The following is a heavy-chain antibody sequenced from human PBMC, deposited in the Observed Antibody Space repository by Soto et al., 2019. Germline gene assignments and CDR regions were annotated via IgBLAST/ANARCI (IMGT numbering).Heavy chain of an antibody. J-gene: IGHJ6*03. D-gene: IGHD6-25*01. CDR3: AREAASDPSFYYHYMDV. CDR2: MNPNTGNT. V-gene: IGHV1-8*01. CDR1: GYTFTNYN. Sequence: QEQLVQSGAEVKKPAAPVKVSCKASGYTFTNYNINWVRQATGQGLERMGWMNPNTGNTGYAEKFQGRVTMTRNSSINTAYMELSGLRSDDTAVYYCAREAASDPSFYYHYMDVWGKWTTVTVSS.